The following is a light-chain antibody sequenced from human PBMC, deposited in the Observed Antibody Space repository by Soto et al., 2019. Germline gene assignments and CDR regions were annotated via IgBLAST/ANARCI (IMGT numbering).Light chain of an antibody. CDR3: MQALETGRRT. J-gene: IGKJ1*01. CDR1: QSLRHTNGNNY. Sequence: DIVMTQSPVSLPVTPGEPASISCRSSQSLRHTNGNNYLDWYLQKPGQPPQLLIYLGSNRASGVPDRFRGSGSGTDFTLRISRVEAEDVGVYYCMQALETGRRTFGQGTKVELK. V-gene: IGKV2-28*01. CDR2: LGS.